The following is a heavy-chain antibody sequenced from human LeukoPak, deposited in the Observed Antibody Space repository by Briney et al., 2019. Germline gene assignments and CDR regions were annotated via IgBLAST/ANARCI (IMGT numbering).Heavy chain of an antibody. V-gene: IGHV3-30*04. CDR2: ISYDGSNK. CDR3: ARVDAGVAAVVAATLRLAFDY. Sequence: GRSLRLSCAASGFTFSSYAMHWVRQAPGKGLEWVAVISYDGSNKYYADSVKGRFTISRDNSKNTLYLQMNSLRAEDTAVYYCARVDAGVAAVVAATLRLAFDYWGQGTLVTVSS. J-gene: IGHJ4*02. D-gene: IGHD2-15*01. CDR1: GFTFSSYA.